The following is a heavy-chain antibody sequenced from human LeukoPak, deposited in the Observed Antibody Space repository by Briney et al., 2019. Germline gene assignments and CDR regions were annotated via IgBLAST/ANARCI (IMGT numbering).Heavy chain of an antibody. V-gene: IGHV3-66*01. D-gene: IGHD3-10*02. CDR2: IYSGGST. J-gene: IGHJ5*02. CDR1: GLTVSSTY. CDR3: AKDRAVFAGFDP. Sequence: PGGSLRLSCAASGLTVSSTYMSWVRQTPGKGLEWVSVIYSGGSTYYADSVKGRFTISRDNSKNTLYLQMNSLRAEDTAVYYCAKDRAVFAGFDPWGQGTLVTVSS.